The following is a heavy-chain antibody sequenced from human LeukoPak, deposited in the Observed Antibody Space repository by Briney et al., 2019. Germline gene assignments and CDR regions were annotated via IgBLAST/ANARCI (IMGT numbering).Heavy chain of an antibody. CDR1: GFTFSDYH. V-gene: IGHV3-11*05. D-gene: IGHD2-21*02. Sequence: PGGSLRLSCAASGFTFSDYHMSWIRQAPGKGLEWVSYIGSSSSYTNYADSVKGRFTISRDNAKNSLYLQMNSLRAEDTAVYYCARDRGSYGGADCSAYYFDHWGQGTLVTVSS. CDR3: ARDRGSYGGADCSAYYFDH. J-gene: IGHJ4*02. CDR2: IGSSSSYT.